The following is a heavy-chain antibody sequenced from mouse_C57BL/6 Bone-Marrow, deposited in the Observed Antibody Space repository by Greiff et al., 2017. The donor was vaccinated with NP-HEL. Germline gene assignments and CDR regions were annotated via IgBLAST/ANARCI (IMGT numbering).Heavy chain of an antibody. V-gene: IGHV1-4*01. J-gene: IGHJ1*03. CDR2: INPSSGYT. Sequence: QVQLQQSGAELARPGASVKMSCKASGYTFTSYTMHWVNQRPGQGLEWIGYINPSSGYTKYNQKFKDKATLTADKSSSTAYMQLSSLTSEDSAVYYCARTGTWYFDVWGTGTTVTVSS. CDR3: ARTGTWYFDV. D-gene: IGHD4-1*01. CDR1: GYTFTSYT.